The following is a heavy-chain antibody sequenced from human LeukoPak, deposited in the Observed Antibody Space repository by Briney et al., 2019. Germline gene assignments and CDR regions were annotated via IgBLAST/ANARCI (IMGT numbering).Heavy chain of an antibody. CDR3: ARAYCSSTSCYFPHWFDP. CDR2: IYYSGST. CDR1: GGSISSGGYY. V-gene: IGHV4-31*03. D-gene: IGHD2-2*01. Sequence: SQTLSLTCTVSGGSISSGGYYWSWIRQYPGKGLEWIGYIYYSGSTYYNPSLKSRVTISVDTSKNQFSLKLSSVTAADTAVYYCARAYCSSTSCYFPHWFDPWGQGTLVTVSS. J-gene: IGHJ5*02.